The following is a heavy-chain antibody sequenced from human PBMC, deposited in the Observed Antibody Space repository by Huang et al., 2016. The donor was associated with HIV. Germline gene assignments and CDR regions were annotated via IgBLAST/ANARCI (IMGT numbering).Heavy chain of an antibody. CDR3: ATVYRRFRNHDSGDYYFDY. CDR2: FDPEDGET. CDR1: GYTLTELA. V-gene: IGHV1-24*01. D-gene: IGHD3-22*01. Sequence: QVQLVQSGAEVKKPGASVKVSCKVSGYTLTELAMQWVRQAPGKGLEWMGGFDPEDGETIYGQKFQCRVPMTEDTSTDTAYMELSSLRSEDTAVYYCATVYRRFRNHDSGDYYFDYWDQGTLVTVSS. J-gene: IGHJ4*02.